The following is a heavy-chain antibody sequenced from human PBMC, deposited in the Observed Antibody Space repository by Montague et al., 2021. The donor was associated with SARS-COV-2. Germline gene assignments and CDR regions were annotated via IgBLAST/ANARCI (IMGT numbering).Heavy chain of an antibody. V-gene: IGHV4-34*01. J-gene: IGHJ5*01. CDR1: SSSFIPYF. CDR3: ARARGSHYMCWFES. CDR2: VNPSGNA. Sequence: SETLSLTCAVNSSSFIPYFWSWIRQPPGKGLEWIGEVNPSGNAFYNSSFNSRVTISVSTSNSQFSLRLTSVTAADTAVYYCARARGSHYMCWFESWGQGTLVIVSS. D-gene: IGHD3-10*01.